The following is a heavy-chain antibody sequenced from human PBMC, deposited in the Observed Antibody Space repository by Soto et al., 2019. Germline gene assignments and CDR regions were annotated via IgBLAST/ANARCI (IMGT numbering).Heavy chain of an antibody. V-gene: IGHV3-23*01. CDR2: ISGSGVIT. D-gene: IGHD2-21*02. Sequence: GGSLRLSCAASGFTFSSYTMDWVRRAPGKGLEWVSIISGSGVITHYADSVKGRFTISRDNSKNTLYLQMNSLRAADTAVYHCAKDVGDTSPLGSDFWGQGTQVTVSS. CDR3: AKDVGDTSPLGSDF. J-gene: IGHJ4*02. CDR1: GFTFSSYT.